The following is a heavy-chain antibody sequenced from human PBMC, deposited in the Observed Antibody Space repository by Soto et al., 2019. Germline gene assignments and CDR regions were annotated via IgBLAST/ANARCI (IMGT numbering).Heavy chain of an antibody. CDR3: ARGTTPPWGSPTPTFFDY. J-gene: IGHJ4*02. CDR2: INHSGSA. V-gene: IGHV4-34*01. Sequence: QVQLQQWGAGLLKPSETLSLTCAVYGWSFSGYYWSWMRQPPGKGLEWMGEINHSGSANNNPSLTSRVTISVDTSKNQSSLKLRSVTAADTAVYYCARGTTPPWGSPTPTFFDYWGQGTLVTVSS. D-gene: IGHD3-16*01. CDR1: GWSFSGYY.